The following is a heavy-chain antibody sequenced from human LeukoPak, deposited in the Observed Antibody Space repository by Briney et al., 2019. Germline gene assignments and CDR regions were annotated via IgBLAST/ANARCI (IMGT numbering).Heavy chain of an antibody. V-gene: IGHV5-10-1*01. D-gene: IGHD3-22*01. CDR1: GYSFTSYW. J-gene: IGHJ5*02. CDR2: IDPGDSYT. Sequence: GESLRISCKGSGYSFTSYWITWVRLMPGEGLEWMGTIDPGDSYTNYSPSFQGHVTISVDRSITTAYLQWSSLKASDTAIYYCERRRADSSGYFYGGFDPWGQGTLVTVSS. CDR3: ERRRADSSGYFYGGFDP.